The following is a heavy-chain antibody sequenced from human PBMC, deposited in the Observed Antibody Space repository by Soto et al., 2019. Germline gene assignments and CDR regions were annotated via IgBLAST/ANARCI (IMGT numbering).Heavy chain of an antibody. CDR2: IDWDDDK. Sequence: SGPTLVNPTQTLTLTCTFSGFSLSTSGMRVSWIRQPPGKALEWLARIDWDDDKFYSTSLKTRLTISKDTSKNQVVLTMTNMDPVDTATYYCARSRSSTSFDGMDVWGQGTTGTVS. D-gene: IGHD2-2*01. CDR1: GFSLSTSGMR. J-gene: IGHJ6*02. V-gene: IGHV2-70*04. CDR3: ARSRSSTSFDGMDV.